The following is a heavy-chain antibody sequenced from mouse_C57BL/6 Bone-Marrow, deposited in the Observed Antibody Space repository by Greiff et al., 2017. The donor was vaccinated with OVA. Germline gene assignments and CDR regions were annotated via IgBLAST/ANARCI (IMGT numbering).Heavy chain of an antibody. CDR1: GFSLTSYG. D-gene: IGHD1-1*01. CDR3: ARASNYYGRAMDY. V-gene: IGHV2-6*03. J-gene: IGHJ4*01. Sequence: QVQLKESGPGLVAPSQSLSITCTVSGFSLTSYGVHWVRQPPGKGLEWLVVIWSDGSTTYNSALKSRLSISKDNSKSQVFLKMNSLQTDDTAMYYCARASNYYGRAMDYWGQGTSVTVSS. CDR2: IWSDGST.